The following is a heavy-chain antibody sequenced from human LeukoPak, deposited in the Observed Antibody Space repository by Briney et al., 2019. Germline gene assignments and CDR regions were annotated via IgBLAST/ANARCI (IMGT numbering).Heavy chain of an antibody. Sequence: PGGSLRLSCEASGFTFSSYGMHWVRQAPGKGLEWVAFIRYDGSNKYYADSVKGRFTISRDNSKNTLYLQMNSLRAEDTAVYYCAKDRARYFDWLTFDYWGQGTLVTVSS. CDR2: IRYDGSNK. V-gene: IGHV3-30*02. CDR3: AKDRARYFDWLTFDY. J-gene: IGHJ4*02. CDR1: GFTFSSYG. D-gene: IGHD3-9*01.